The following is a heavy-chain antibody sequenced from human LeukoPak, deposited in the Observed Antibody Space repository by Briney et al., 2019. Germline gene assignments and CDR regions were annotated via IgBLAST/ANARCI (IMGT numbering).Heavy chain of an antibody. V-gene: IGHV4-34*01. CDR3: ARGINDFWSGYYMDV. CDR2: INHSGST. J-gene: IGHJ6*03. Sequence: SETLSLTCAVYGGSFSGYYWSWIRQPPGKGLEWIGEINHSGSTNYNPSLKSRVTISVDTSKNQFSLKLSSVTAADTAVYYCARGINDFWSGYYMDVWGKGTTVTVSS. CDR1: GGSFSGYY. D-gene: IGHD3-3*01.